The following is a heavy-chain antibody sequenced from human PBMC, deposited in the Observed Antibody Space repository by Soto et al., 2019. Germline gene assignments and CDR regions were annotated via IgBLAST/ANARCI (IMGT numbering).Heavy chain of an antibody. CDR2: VNGDGSTT. V-gene: IGHV3-74*01. CDR1: GFTLTNYW. D-gene: IGHD3-10*01. J-gene: IGHJ4*02. Sequence: EVQLVESGGGIVQPGGSMRLSCVVSGFTLTNYWIHWVRQAPGKGLVWVSRVNGDGSTTNYAESLRGRFTISRDNARSTVFLQMNSLGADDTALYYCARGQAGSYSFDYWGQGTLVTVSS. CDR3: ARGQAGSYSFDY.